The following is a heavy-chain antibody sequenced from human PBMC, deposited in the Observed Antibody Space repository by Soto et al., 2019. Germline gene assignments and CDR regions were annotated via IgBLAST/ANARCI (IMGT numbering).Heavy chain of an antibody. CDR3: ARDRIAARKITTYYYYYGMDV. J-gene: IGHJ6*02. CDR2: IIPIFGTA. V-gene: IGHV1-69*13. D-gene: IGHD6-6*01. CDR1: GYSFTTYG. Sequence: SVKVSCKASGYSFTTYGISWVRQAPGQGLEWMGGIIPIFGTANYAQKFQGRVTITADESTSTAYMELSSLRSEDTAVYYCARDRIAARKITTYYYYYGMDVWGQGTTVTVSS.